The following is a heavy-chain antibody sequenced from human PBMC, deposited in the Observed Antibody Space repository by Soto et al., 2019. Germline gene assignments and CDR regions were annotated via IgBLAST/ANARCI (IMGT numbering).Heavy chain of an antibody. J-gene: IGHJ6*02. D-gene: IGHD3-10*02. CDR2: IYYSGST. Sequence: PSETLSLTCTVSGGSISSYYWSWIRQPPGKGLEWIGYIYYSGSTNYNPSLKSRVTISVDTSKNQFSQKLSSVTAADTAVYYCARRWVFYVTSGPRARGTAVWGQGTPVRVSS. CDR3: ARRWVFYVTSGPRARGTAV. CDR1: GGSISSYY. V-gene: IGHV4-59*01.